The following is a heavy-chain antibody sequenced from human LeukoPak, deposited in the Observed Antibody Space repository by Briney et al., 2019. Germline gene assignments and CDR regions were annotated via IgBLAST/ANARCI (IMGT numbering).Heavy chain of an antibody. Sequence: ASVKVSCKASGYTFTGYYMHWVRQAPGQGHEWMGWINPNSGGTNYAQKLQGRVTMTRDTSISTAYMELSRLRSDDTAVYYCARPDSSSSSYYGMDVWGQGTTVTVSS. CDR1: GYTFTGYY. V-gene: IGHV1-2*02. J-gene: IGHJ6*02. CDR3: ARPDSSSSSYYGMDV. D-gene: IGHD6-6*01. CDR2: INPNSGGT.